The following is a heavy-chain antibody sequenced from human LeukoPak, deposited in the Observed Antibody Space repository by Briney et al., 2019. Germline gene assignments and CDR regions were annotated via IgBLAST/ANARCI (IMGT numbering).Heavy chain of an antibody. V-gene: IGHV1-69*13. CDR1: GGTFSSYA. CDR3: AKAGAAAFYYYYGMDV. Sequence: ASVKVSCKASGGTFSSYAISWVRQAPGQGLEWMGGIIPIFGTANYAQKFQGRVTITADESTSTAYMELSSLRSEDTAVYYCAKAGAAAFYYYYGMDVWGQGTTVTVSS. CDR2: IIPIFGTA. D-gene: IGHD6-13*01. J-gene: IGHJ6*02.